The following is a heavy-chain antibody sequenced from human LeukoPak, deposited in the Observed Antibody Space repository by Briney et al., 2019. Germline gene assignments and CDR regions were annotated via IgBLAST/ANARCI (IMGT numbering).Heavy chain of an antibody. CDR2: ISYDGSNK. D-gene: IGHD6-13*01. CDR1: GFTFSSYG. V-gene: IGHV3-30*03. J-gene: IGHJ4*02. Sequence: GGSLRLSCAASGFTFSSYGMHWVRQAPGKGLEWVAVISYDGSNKYYADSVKGRFTISRDNSKNTLYLQMNSLRAEDTAVYYCAMISSSLVDYWGQGTLVTVSS. CDR3: AMISSSLVDY.